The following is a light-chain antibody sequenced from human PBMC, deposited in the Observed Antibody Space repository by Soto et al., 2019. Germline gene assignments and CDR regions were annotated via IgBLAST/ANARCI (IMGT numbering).Light chain of an antibody. CDR1: SSDVGGYNY. CDR3: YSYTTSSTYV. Sequence: QAVLTQPASVSGCPGQSITISCTGTSSDVGGYNYVSWYQQHPAKVPKLMIYDVSNRPSGVSDRFSGPKSGNTASLTISGLQAEDEADYYCYSYTTSSTYVFGTGTKVTVL. J-gene: IGLJ1*01. V-gene: IGLV2-14*01. CDR2: DVS.